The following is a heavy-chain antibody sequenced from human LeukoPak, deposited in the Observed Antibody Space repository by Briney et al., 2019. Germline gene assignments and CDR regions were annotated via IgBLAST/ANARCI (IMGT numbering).Heavy chain of an antibody. CDR2: ISSSSSYI. D-gene: IGHD6-6*01. CDR1: GFTFSSYS. Sequence: PGGSLRLSRAASGFTFSSYSMNWVRQAPGKGLEWVSSISSSSSYIYYADSVKGRFTISRDNAKNSLYLQMNSLRAEDTAVYYCARGSIAARTIFDYWGQGTLVTVSS. J-gene: IGHJ4*02. V-gene: IGHV3-21*01. CDR3: ARGSIAARTIFDY.